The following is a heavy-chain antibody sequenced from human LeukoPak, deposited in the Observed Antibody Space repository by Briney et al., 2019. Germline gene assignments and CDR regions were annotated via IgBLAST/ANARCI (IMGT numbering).Heavy chain of an antibody. CDR3: AKHMRATNTYSFFGLDV. CDR1: GFTFKDYG. J-gene: IGHJ6*02. CDR2: INWNGGGT. V-gene: IGHV3-9*01. D-gene: IGHD1-26*01. Sequence: PGGSLRLSCAATGFTFKDYGMHWVRQPPGKGLEGGSSINWNGGGTDYAASVKGRFTISRANAKNSLYLQLSSLRPEDTALYYCAKHMRATNTYSFFGLDVWGQGTTVTVSS.